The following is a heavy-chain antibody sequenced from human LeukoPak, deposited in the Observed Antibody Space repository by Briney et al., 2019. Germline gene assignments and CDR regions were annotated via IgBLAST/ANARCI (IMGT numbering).Heavy chain of an antibody. D-gene: IGHD3-10*01. CDR1: GAAFNIYA. V-gene: IGHV1-69*04. CDR3: ARDPHASGSRMRWLDP. J-gene: IGHJ5*02. Sequence: TSVKLSCNASGAAFNIYAISWVRQAHGHGLEWMGRIIPMLNIPNYAPKFLGRVTITADKSTSTAYMELTRLTSEDTATYYCARDPHASGSRMRWLDPWGQGTLVTVSS. CDR2: IIPMLNIP.